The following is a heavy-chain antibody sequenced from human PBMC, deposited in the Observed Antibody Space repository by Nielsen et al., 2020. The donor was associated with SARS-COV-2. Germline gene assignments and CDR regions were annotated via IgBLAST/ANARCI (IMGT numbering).Heavy chain of an antibody. V-gene: IGHV3-74*01. J-gene: IGHJ6*02. CDR3: ARQGIVVVPAVTGGMDV. CDR2: INSDGSST. Sequence: GESLKISCGASGFTFSSYWMHWVRQAPGKGLVWVSRINSDGSSTSYADSVKGRFTISRDNAKNTLYLQMNSLRAEDTAVYYCARQGIVVVPAVTGGMDVWGQGTTVTVSS. D-gene: IGHD2-2*01. CDR1: GFTFSSYW.